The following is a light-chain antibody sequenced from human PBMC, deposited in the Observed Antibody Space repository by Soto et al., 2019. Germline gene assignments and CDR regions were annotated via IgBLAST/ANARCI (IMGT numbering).Light chain of an antibody. CDR2: KAS. CDR1: QSISVW. Sequence: DIQMTQSPSTLSAYVGGRVTITCRASQSISVWLAWYQQKPGKAPKPLIYKASSLESGVPSRFSGSGSGTEFTLTISSLQPDDFATYFCQQYHSFSRTFGPGTRVEIK. CDR3: QQYHSFSRT. J-gene: IGKJ1*01. V-gene: IGKV1-5*03.